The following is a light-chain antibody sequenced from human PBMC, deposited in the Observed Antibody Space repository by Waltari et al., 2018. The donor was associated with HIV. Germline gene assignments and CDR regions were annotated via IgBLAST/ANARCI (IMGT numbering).Light chain of an antibody. Sequence: QTALTQPASVSGSPGQSITISCSGPSLDISGFRQVSWFQHHPGKAPKLTIFDVCIRPSGLSDRVAGSKAGITGSLTISGLQTEDEADYYCSSYTSYSRLVFGTGTKVTV. CDR2: DVC. V-gene: IGLV2-14*01. J-gene: IGLJ1*01. CDR1: SLDISGFRQ. CDR3: SSYTSYSRLV.